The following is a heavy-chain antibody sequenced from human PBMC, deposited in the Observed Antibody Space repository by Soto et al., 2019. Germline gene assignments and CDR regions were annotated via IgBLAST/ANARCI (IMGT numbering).Heavy chain of an antibody. J-gene: IGHJ6*02. Sequence: PACSMRICCASSGFTFSRYWMSGVRQAPGKGLEWVANIKQDGSEKYYVDSVKGRFTISRDNAKNSLYLQMNSLRAEDTAVYYCARESVRITGTTPTKFYYYYGMDVWGQGTTVTVSS. CDR3: ARESVRITGTTPTKFYYYYGMDV. CDR1: GFTFSRYW. V-gene: IGHV3-7*01. D-gene: IGHD1-7*01. CDR2: IKQDGSEK.